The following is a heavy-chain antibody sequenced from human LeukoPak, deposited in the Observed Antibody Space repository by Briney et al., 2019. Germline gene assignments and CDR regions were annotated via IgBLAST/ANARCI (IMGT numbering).Heavy chain of an antibody. Sequence: SETLSLTCTVSGGSISSGSYYWSWIRQPAGKGLEWIGRIYTSGSTNYNPSLKSRVTISVDTSRNQFSLKLSSVTAADTAVYYCARGGYSYGTTYYYYYMDVWGKGTTVTISS. J-gene: IGHJ6*03. CDR2: IYTSGST. CDR3: ARGGYSYGTTYYYYYMDV. V-gene: IGHV4-61*02. CDR1: GGSISSGSYY. D-gene: IGHD5-18*01.